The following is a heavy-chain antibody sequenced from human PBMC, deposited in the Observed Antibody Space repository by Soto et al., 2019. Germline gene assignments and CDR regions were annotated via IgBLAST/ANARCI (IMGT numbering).Heavy chain of an antibody. D-gene: IGHD3-10*01. Sequence: QVQLQESGPGLVKPSETLSLTCTVSGASVNNRNYHWSWIRQPPGRGLEWIGQVQYGGSTEFDSSHLKSRLTLSIDASKNQFSLKLSSVTAADTAIYYCAVLLAGGGGDGNWGQGTLVTVSS. V-gene: IGHV4-61*01. CDR3: AVLLAGGGGDGN. J-gene: IGHJ4*02. CDR1: GASVNNRNYH. CDR2: VQYGGST.